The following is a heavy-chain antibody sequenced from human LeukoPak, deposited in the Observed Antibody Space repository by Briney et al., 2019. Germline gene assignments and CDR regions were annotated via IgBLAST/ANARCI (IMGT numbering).Heavy chain of an antibody. CDR3: ANPPTVTSFDH. D-gene: IGHD4-11*01. J-gene: IGHJ4*02. Sequence: GGSLRLSCAASGFTFSSYAMSWVRQAPGTGLEWVSGISRYGGNIYYADSVKGRFTISRDNSKNTLYLQMNSLRAEDTAVYYCANPPTVTSFDHWGQGTLVTVSS. CDR1: GFTFSSYA. V-gene: IGHV3-23*01. CDR2: ISRYGGNI.